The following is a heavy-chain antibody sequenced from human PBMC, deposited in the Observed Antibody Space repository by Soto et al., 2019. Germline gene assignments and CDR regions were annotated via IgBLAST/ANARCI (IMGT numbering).Heavy chain of an antibody. Sequence: EVQILESGGGLVQPGGSLRLSCAASGFPFSNYAMAWVRQAPGKGLEWVSAISGTTGHAFYADSVKDRFTISRDNSKNTLYLQMASLRAEDTAVYHCVRAHSEYIWGSYLRYYEYWGQGTLVTVSS. CDR3: VRAHSEYIWGSYLRYYEY. CDR1: GFPFSNYA. V-gene: IGHV3-23*01. D-gene: IGHD3-16*01. J-gene: IGHJ4*02. CDR2: ISGTTGHA.